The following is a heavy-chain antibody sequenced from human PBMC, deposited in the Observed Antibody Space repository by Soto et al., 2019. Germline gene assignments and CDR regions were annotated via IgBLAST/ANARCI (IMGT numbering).Heavy chain of an antibody. J-gene: IGHJ4*02. D-gene: IGHD5-18*01. CDR1: GGSISSGGYS. CDR3: ARVDTAMALTVFDY. CDR2: IYHSGST. Sequence: QLQLQESGSGLVKPSQTLSLTCAVSGGSISSGGYSWSWIRQPPGKGLEWIGYIYHSGSTYYNPYLKSRVTISVERSTNQFSLKLSSVTAADTAVYYCARVDTAMALTVFDYWGQGTLVTVSS. V-gene: IGHV4-30-2*01.